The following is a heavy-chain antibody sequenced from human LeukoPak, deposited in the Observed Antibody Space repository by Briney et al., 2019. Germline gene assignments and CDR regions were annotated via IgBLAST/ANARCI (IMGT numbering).Heavy chain of an antibody. CDR3: ARVDSGYDYTYY. CDR1: EFTFSSYS. CDR2: ISSSSSYK. Sequence: PGGSLRLSCAASEFTFSSYSMNWVRQAPGKGLEWVSSISSSSSYKYYADSVTGRFTLSRDNAKNSLYLIMNSLRAEDTAVYYCARVDSGYDYTYYWGQGTLVTVSS. J-gene: IGHJ4*02. V-gene: IGHV3-21*01. D-gene: IGHD5-12*01.